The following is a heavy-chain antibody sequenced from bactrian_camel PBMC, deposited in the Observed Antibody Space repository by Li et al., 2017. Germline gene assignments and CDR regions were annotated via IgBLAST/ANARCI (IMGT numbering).Heavy chain of an antibody. V-gene: IGHV3S26*01. CDR1: GYTYSSNF. Sequence: HVQLVESGGGSVQTGGSLKLSCKVTGYTYSSNFMGWFRQTPAKESEGVAAIDSDGASSYLDSMKGRFIISRDKNMLYLEMNSLKPEDTAMYYCAASVGGQYCSAPYLIRAQEKGTAYRGQGTQVTVS. J-gene: IGHJ4*01. CDR2: IDSDGAS. D-gene: IGHD2*01. CDR3: AASVGGQYCSAPYLIRAQEKGTAY.